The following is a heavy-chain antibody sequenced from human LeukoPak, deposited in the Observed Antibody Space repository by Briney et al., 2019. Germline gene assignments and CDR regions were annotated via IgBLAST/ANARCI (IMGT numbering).Heavy chain of an antibody. CDR2: IKKDGSET. D-gene: IGHD5-12*01. Sequence: GGSLRLSCAVSGFIVSGDYMSWVRQAPGKGLEWVANIKKDGSETYYVDSVKGRFTISRDNAKNSLYLQMNSLRAEDTAMYYCARGRYSGTTYYFDYWGQGTLVTVSS. CDR1: GFIVSGDY. V-gene: IGHV3-7*03. CDR3: ARGRYSGTTYYFDY. J-gene: IGHJ4*02.